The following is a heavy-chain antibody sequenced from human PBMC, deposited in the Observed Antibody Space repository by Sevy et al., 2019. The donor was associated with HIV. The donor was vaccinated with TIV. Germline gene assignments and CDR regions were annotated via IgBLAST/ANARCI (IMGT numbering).Heavy chain of an antibody. CDR1: GFTFDDYA. Sequence: GGSLRLSCAASGFTFDDYAMHWVRQAPGKGLEWVSGISWNSGSIGYADSVKGRFTISRDNAKNSLYLQMNSRRAEDTALYYCAKDFDAYCGGDCCGAIDYWGQGTLVTVSS. V-gene: IGHV3-9*01. J-gene: IGHJ4*02. CDR2: ISWNSGSI. D-gene: IGHD2-21*02. CDR3: AKDFDAYCGGDCCGAIDY.